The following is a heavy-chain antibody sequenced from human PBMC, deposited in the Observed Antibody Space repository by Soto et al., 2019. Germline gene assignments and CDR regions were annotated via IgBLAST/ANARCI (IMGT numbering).Heavy chain of an antibody. D-gene: IGHD4-17*01. CDR2: IYYSGST. J-gene: IGHJ4*02. V-gene: IGHV4-30-4*01. CDR1: GGSISSGDYY. Sequence: SETLSLTCTVSGGSISSGDYYWSWIRQPPGKGLEWIGYIYYSGSTYYNPSLKSRVTMSLGSSKNQFSLQLTSVTAADTAVYYCAREPTVPRGFDYWGQGILVTVSS. CDR3: AREPTVPRGFDY.